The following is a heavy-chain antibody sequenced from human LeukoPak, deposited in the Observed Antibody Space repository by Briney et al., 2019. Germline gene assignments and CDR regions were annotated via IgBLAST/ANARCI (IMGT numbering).Heavy chain of an antibody. D-gene: IGHD6-13*01. CDR1: GFTFSNYW. Sequence: GGSLRLSCAASGFTFSNYWMHWVRQAPGKGLVWVSRMNPVGSRIDYADSVKGRFTISRDNAKNTLYLQMNSLTAEDTAVYYCARESRYYFDYWGQGTLVTVSS. J-gene: IGHJ4*02. CDR2: MNPVGSRI. V-gene: IGHV3-74*01. CDR3: ARESRYYFDY.